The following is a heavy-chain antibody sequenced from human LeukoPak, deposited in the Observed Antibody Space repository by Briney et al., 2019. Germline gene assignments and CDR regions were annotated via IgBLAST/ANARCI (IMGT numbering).Heavy chain of an antibody. CDR3: ATVRTGY. CDR2: INPNTGDT. J-gene: IGHJ4*02. CDR1: GYTFTGYV. D-gene: IGHD4-17*01. Sequence: ASVKVSCKASGYTFTGYVIHWVRQAPGQGLEWMGWINPNTGDTNYAQKFQGRVTMTRDTSISTAFMELSTLTSDDTAVYYCATVRTGYWGQGILVTVSS. V-gene: IGHV1-2*02.